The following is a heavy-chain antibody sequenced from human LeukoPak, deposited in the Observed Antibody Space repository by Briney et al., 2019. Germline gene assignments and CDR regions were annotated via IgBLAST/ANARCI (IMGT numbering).Heavy chain of an antibody. V-gene: IGHV1-8*02. J-gene: IGHJ5*02. D-gene: IGHD4-17*01. Sequence: ASVKVSCKASGYTFTSYDISWVRQAPGQGLEWMGWMNPHSGKTGYAQNFQGRVTMTRDTSISTAYMELSSLRSEDTAVYYCARLSSHYGDYKVDPWGQGTLVTVSS. CDR2: MNPHSGKT. CDR3: ARLSSHYGDYKVDP. CDR1: GYTFTSYD.